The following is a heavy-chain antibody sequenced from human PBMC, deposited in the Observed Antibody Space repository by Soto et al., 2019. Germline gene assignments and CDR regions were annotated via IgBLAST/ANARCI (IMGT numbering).Heavy chain of an antibody. Sequence: PSETLSLTCTVSGGSISSSSYYWGWIRQPPGKGLEWIGSIYYSGSTYYNPSLKSRVTISVDTSKNQFSLKLSSVTAADTAVYYCARHNYDSSGTAVDVWGQGTTVTVSS. V-gene: IGHV4-39*01. D-gene: IGHD3-22*01. CDR2: IYYSGST. CDR3: ARHNYDSSGTAVDV. J-gene: IGHJ6*02. CDR1: GGSISSSSYY.